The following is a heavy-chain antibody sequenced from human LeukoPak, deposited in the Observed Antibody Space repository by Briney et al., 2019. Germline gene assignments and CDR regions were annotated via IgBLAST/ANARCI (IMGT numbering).Heavy chain of an antibody. Sequence: TSETLSLTCTVSAGSISSSSYYWGWIRQPPGKGLEWIGSIYYDGSTYYNPSLKSRVTISVDTSKNQFSLKLSSVTAADTAVYYCAREAAVAGNFDYWGQGTLVTVSS. CDR3: AREAAVAGNFDY. J-gene: IGHJ4*02. CDR2: IYYDGST. V-gene: IGHV4-39*02. D-gene: IGHD6-19*01. CDR1: AGSISSSSYY.